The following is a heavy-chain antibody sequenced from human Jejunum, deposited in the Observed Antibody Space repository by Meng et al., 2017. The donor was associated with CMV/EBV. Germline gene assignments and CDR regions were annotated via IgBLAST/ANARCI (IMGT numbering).Heavy chain of an antibody. J-gene: IGHJ4*02. D-gene: IGHD4-17*01. CDR1: GGSISSNSYY. CDR2: IYNSGNT. CDR3: ARILLNDYGDYFDY. V-gene: IGHV4-39*07. Sequence: GGSISSNSYYWGWIRQPPGKGLEWIGIIYNSGNTYYNPSLRSRVTISKDTSKNQFSLKLTSVTAADTAVYYCARILLNDYGDYFDYWGQGALVTVSS.